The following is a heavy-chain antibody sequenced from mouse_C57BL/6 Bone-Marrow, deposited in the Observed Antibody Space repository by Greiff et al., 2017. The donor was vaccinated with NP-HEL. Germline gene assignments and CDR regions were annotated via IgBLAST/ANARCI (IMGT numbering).Heavy chain of an antibody. V-gene: IGHV2-9-1*01. Sequence: QVQLKESGPGLVAPSQSLSITCTVSGFSLTSYAISWVRQPPGKGLEWLGVIWPGGGTNYNSALKSRLSISKDNSKSQVFLKMNSLQTDDTARYYCARRLGKGAMDYWGQGTSVTVSS. D-gene: IGHD4-1*01. J-gene: IGHJ4*01. CDR2: IWPGGGT. CDR3: ARRLGKGAMDY. CDR1: GFSLTSYA.